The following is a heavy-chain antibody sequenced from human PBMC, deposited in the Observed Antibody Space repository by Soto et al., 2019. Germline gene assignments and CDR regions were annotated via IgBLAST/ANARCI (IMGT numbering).Heavy chain of an antibody. D-gene: IGHD3-10*01. CDR1: GYTFTSHG. Sequence: QVQLVQSGAEVKKPGASVKVSCKASGYTFTSHGISWVRQAPGQGLEGMGWISSLTGGTNYAQNLQGRVTMTTDTSTSTAYMELRSLTSDDTAVYYCARDISYGSGTSYGYWGQGTLVTVSS. V-gene: IGHV1-18*01. CDR3: ARDISYGSGTSYGY. CDR2: ISSLTGGT. J-gene: IGHJ4*02.